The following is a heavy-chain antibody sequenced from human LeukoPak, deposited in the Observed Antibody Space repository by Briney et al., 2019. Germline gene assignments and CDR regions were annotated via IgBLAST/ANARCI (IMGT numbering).Heavy chain of an antibody. CDR2: IIPIFGTA. Sequence: SVKVSCKASGGTFSSYAISWVRQAPGQGLEWMGGIIPIFGTANYAQKFQGRVTITTDESTSAAYMELSSLRSEDTAVYYCARESYYDSSGPGGGALNYFDYWGQGTLVTVSS. CDR3: ARESYYDSSGPGGGALNYFDY. CDR1: GGTFSSYA. J-gene: IGHJ4*02. D-gene: IGHD3-22*01. V-gene: IGHV1-69*05.